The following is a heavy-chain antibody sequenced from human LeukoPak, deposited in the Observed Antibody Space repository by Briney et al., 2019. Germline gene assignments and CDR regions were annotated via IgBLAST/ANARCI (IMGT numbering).Heavy chain of an antibody. CDR3: ARVYYGSGSLYYYYYYMDV. Sequence: PGGSLRLSCAASGFTFSNYGMHWVRQAPGKGLEWVAFIRYDGSNKYYADSVKGRFTISRDNSKNTLYLQMNSLRAEDTAVYYCARVYYGSGSLYYYYYYMDVWGKGTTVTISS. CDR1: GFTFSNYG. D-gene: IGHD3-10*01. J-gene: IGHJ6*03. V-gene: IGHV3-30*02. CDR2: IRYDGSNK.